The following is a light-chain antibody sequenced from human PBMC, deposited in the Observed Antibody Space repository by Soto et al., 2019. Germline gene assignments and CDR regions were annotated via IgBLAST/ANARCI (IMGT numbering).Light chain of an antibody. CDR1: QSITNY. Sequence: DIQMTQSPSSLSASVGDRVTITCRASQSITNYLNWYQQKPGKAPKLLIYAASNLQSGVPSRFSGSGSGTDFTLTISSLQPEDFATYYCQQSYGTPPWTFGQGTKVEIK. CDR3: QQSYGTPPWT. V-gene: IGKV1-39*01. J-gene: IGKJ1*01. CDR2: AAS.